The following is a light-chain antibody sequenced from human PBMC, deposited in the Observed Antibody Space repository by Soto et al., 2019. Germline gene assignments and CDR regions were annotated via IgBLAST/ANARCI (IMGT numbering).Light chain of an antibody. CDR2: AAS. J-gene: IGKJ2*01. CDR3: LQDYDYPYT. Sequence: DIQMTQSPSSLSASVGDRVTITCRASQSISTYLHWYQQKPGKAPNLLIYAASTLQSGVPSRFSGSGSGTDFTLTISSLQPEDFATYYCLQDYDYPYTFGQGTKLEIK. V-gene: IGKV1-39*01. CDR1: QSISTY.